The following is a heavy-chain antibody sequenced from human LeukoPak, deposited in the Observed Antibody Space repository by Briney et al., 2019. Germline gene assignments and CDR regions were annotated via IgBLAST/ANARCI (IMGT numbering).Heavy chain of an antibody. D-gene: IGHD6-13*01. J-gene: IGHJ4*02. CDR2: ISGSGGST. CDR1: GFTFGTYA. CDR3: AKNHYSSSRDYFDY. Sequence: PGGSLRLSCAAPGFTFGTYAMTWVRQAPGKGLEWVSVISGSGGSTYYAGSVKGRFIISRDNSKNTLYLQMNSLRAEDTAVYYCAKNHYSSSRDYFDYWGQGTLVTVSS. V-gene: IGHV3-23*01.